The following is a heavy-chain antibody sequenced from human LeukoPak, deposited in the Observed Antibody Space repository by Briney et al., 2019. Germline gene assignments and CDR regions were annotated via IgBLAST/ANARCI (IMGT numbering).Heavy chain of an antibody. CDR2: TNQDGSEV. Sequence: PGGSLRLSCAASGFTFSSYAMTWVRQAPGKGLEWVANTNQDGSEVSYLDSVKGRFTISRDNAKNSLSLQMNSLRVDDTAVYHCARAWRCSSSSSTSHCYSFFDPWGQGTLVIVSS. V-gene: IGHV3-7*01. J-gene: IGHJ5*02. CDR1: GFTFSSYA. CDR3: ARAWRCSSSSSTSHCYSFFDP. D-gene: IGHD6-6*01.